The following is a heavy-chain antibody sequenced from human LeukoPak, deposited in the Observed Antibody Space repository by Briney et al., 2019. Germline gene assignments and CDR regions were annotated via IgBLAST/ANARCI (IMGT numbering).Heavy chain of an antibody. D-gene: IGHD3-10*01. V-gene: IGHV3-48*04. J-gene: IGHJ4*02. CDR1: GFTFSSYS. Sequence: GGSLRLSCAASGFTFSSYSMNWVRQAPGKGLEWVSYISSSGSTIYYADSVKGRFTISRDNAKNSLYLQMNSLRAEDMAVYYCAGRYSYYYGSGSAPDYWGQGTLVTVSS. CDR3: AGRYSYYYGSGSAPDY. CDR2: ISSSGSTI.